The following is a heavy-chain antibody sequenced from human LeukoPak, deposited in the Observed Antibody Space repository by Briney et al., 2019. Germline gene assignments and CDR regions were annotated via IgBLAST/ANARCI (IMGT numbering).Heavy chain of an antibody. CDR3: ARAALGPSSEFDY. CDR1: GFTFSDYY. J-gene: IGHJ4*02. Sequence: GGSLRLSCAASGFTFSDYYMSWVRQAPGKGLEWVSYISSSGSTIYYADSVKGRFTISRDNAKNSLYLQMNSLRAEDTAVYYCARAALGPSSEFDYWGQGTLVTVPS. V-gene: IGHV3-11*01. D-gene: IGHD3-10*01. CDR2: ISSSGSTI.